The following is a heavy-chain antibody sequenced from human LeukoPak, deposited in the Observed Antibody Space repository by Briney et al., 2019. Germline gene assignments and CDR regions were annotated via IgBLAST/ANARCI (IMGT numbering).Heavy chain of an antibody. CDR1: GFTFSNYA. J-gene: IGHJ6*03. D-gene: IGHD1-26*01. V-gene: IGHV3-23*01. CDR3: AKGFRTGVGPYVGYHYYMDV. Sequence: PGGSLRLSCAASGFTFSNYAMSWVRQAPGKGLKWVSTINNNGADTYYADSVEGRFTISRDNSYNTVSLQMNSLRDEDTGVYYCAKGFRTGVGPYVGYHYYMDVWGKGATVTVSS. CDR2: INNNGADT.